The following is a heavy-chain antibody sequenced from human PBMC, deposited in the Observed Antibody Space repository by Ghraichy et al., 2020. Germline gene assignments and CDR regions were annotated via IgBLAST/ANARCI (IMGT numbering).Heavy chain of an antibody. D-gene: IGHD3-22*01. CDR3: AKVGSGPYYYDSSGYYGMDV. J-gene: IGHJ6*02. CDR1: GFTFSSYG. CDR2: ISYDGSNK. V-gene: IGHV3-30*18. Sequence: GSLRLSCAASGFTFSSYGMHWVRQAPGKGLEWVAVISYDGSNKYYADSVKGRFTISRDNSKNTLYLQMNSLRAEDTAVYYCAKVGSGPYYYDSSGYYGMDVWGQGTTVTVSS.